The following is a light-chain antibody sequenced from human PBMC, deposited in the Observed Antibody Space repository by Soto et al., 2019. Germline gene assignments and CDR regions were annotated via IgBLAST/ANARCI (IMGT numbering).Light chain of an antibody. Sequence: QAPSASGSPGQSVTISCTGTSSDIGAYNYVSWYRQYPDKAPKLLVYQVTKRPSGVPDRFSGSKSGNTAALTVSGLQAEDEAVYYCSSYAGSLVVFGGGTKVTVL. J-gene: IGLJ2*01. CDR2: QVT. CDR3: SSYAGSLVV. CDR1: SSDIGAYNY. V-gene: IGLV2-8*01.